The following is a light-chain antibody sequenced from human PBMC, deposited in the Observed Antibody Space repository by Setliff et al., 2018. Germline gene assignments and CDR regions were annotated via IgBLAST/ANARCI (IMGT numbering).Light chain of an antibody. J-gene: IGLJ1*01. CDR1: SSDVGGYNY. CDR3: SSYAGSNNPYV. CDR2: EVS. Sequence: ALTQPRSVSGSPGQSVTISCTGTSSDVGGYNYVSWYQQHPGKAPKLMIYEVSKRPSGVPDRFSGSKSGNTASLTVSGLQAEDEADYYCSSYAGSNNPYVFGTGTKVTVL. V-gene: IGLV2-8*01.